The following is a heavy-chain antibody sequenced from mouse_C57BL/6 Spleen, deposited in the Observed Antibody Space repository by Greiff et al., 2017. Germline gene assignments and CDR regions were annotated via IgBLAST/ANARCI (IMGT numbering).Heavy chain of an antibody. Sequence: QVQLQQSGAELVKPGASVKISCKASGYAFSSYWMNWVKQRPGKGLEWIGQIYPGDGDTNYNGKFKGKATLTADKSSSTAYMLLSSLTAEDAAVYCCARSGVGDAMDYWGQGTSVTVSS. CDR3: ARSGVGDAMDY. CDR2: IYPGDGDT. V-gene: IGHV1-80*01. J-gene: IGHJ4*01. CDR1: GYAFSSYW. D-gene: IGHD1-1*02.